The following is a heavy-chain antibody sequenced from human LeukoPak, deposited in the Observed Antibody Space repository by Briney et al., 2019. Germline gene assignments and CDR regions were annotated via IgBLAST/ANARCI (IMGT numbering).Heavy chain of an antibody. CDR2: INSDGSSR. CDR1: GFTFSRYW. D-gene: IGHD3-10*01. J-gene: IGHJ3*02. Sequence: PGGSLRLSCAASGFTFSRYWMHWVRQAPGKGLVWVSRINSDGSSRSYADSVKGRFTISRDNAKNTLYLQMNSLRAEDTAVYYCAKARSLSYAFDIWGQGTMVTVSS. V-gene: IGHV3-74*01. CDR3: AKARSLSYAFDI.